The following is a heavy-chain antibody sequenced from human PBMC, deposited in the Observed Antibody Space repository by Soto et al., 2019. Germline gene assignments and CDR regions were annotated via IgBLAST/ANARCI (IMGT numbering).Heavy chain of an antibody. Sequence: QVQLVQSGAEVKKPGSSVKVSCKVSGGTFSNYAIDWVRLAPGHGLEWMGGIVPIFGTTYYTQKFQGRATILADDSTTTTYLEMSSLRSEDTPIYYCASVEAVARLYNYRWFDAWGQGTAVTVPS. CDR2: IVPIFGTT. J-gene: IGHJ6*02. CDR3: ASVEAVARLYNYRWFDA. CDR1: GGTFSNYA. D-gene: IGHD6-19*01. V-gene: IGHV1-69*12.